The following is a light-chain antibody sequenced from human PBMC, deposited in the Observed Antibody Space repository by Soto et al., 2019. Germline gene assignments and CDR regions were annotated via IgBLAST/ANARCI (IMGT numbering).Light chain of an antibody. CDR1: QSVSNS. CDR3: QQYNNWPPLT. CDR2: GAS. J-gene: IGKJ4*01. Sequence: EIVMTQSPATLSVSPGERATLSCRASQSVSNSLAWYQQKPGQAPRLVIYGASTRATGIPARFSGSGSWTEFTRTISSLQSEDSAVYYCQQYNNWPPLTFGGGTKVQIK. V-gene: IGKV3-15*01.